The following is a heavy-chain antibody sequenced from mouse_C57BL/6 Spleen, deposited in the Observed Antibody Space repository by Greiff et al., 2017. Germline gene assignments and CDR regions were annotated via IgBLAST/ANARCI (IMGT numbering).Heavy chain of an antibody. CDR3: ARGGWDGYYFDY. CDR1: GYTFTSYT. Sequence: QVQLQQSGAELARPGASVKMSCKASGYTFTSYTMHWVKQRPGQGLEWIGYINPSSGYTKYNQKFKDKATLTAAKSSSTAYMQLSSLTSEDSAVYYCARGGWDGYYFDYWGQGTTLTVSS. V-gene: IGHV1-4*01. D-gene: IGHD4-1*01. J-gene: IGHJ2*01. CDR2: INPSSGYT.